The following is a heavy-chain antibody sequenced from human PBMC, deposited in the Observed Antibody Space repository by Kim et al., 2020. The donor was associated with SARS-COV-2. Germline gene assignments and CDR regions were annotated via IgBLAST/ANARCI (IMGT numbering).Heavy chain of an antibody. Sequence: SVKVSCKASGGTFSSYAISWVRQAPGQGLEWMGGIIPIFGTANYAQKFQGRVTITADESTSTAYMELSSLRSEDTAVYYCARDRGREGGRIPFFDYWGQGTLVTVSS. CDR1: GGTFSSYA. CDR3: ARDRGREGGRIPFFDY. V-gene: IGHV1-69*13. CDR2: IIPIFGTA. J-gene: IGHJ4*02. D-gene: IGHD2-15*01.